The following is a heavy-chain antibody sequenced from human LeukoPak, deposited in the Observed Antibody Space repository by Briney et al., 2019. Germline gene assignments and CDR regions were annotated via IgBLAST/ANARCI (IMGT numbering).Heavy chain of an antibody. J-gene: IGHJ3*02. CDR2: TRNKANSYTT. D-gene: IGHD2-2*01. CDR1: GFTFSDHY. Sequence: GGSLRLSCAASGFTFSDHYMDWVRQAPGKGLEWVGRTRNKANSYTTEYAASVKGRFTISRADSENSLYLQMNSLKAEDTAVYYCARVRYCSSTTCRGAFDIWGQGTMVTVSS. V-gene: IGHV3-72*01. CDR3: ARVRYCSSTTCRGAFDI.